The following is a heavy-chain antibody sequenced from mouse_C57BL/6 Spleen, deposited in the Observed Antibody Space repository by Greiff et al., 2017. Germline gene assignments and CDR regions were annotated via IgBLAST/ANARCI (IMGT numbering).Heavy chain of an antibody. J-gene: IGHJ4*01. V-gene: IGHV1-26*01. D-gene: IGHD6-1*01. CDR1: GYTFTDYY. CDR2: INPNNGGT. Sequence: EVQLQQSGPELVKPGASVKISCKASGYTFTDYYMNWVKQSHGKSLEWIGDINPNNGGTSYNQKFKGKATLTVDKSSSTAYMELRSLTSEDSAVYYCARSARYAMDYWGQGTSVTVSS. CDR3: ARSARYAMDY.